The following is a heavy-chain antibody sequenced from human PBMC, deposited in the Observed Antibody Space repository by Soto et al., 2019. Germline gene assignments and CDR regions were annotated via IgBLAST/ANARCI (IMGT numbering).Heavy chain of an antibody. D-gene: IGHD2-21*02. J-gene: IGHJ4*02. CDR1: GDTFTDYY. CDR2: VNPSGGHT. Sequence: QVQLMQSGAEVKKPGASVKVSCKASGDTFTDYYIHWVRQAPGQGLEWMGTVNPSGGHTTYAQHFLGRVTXTWDTPXXTLYMELTRLTSDDTAIYYCARGGHVVVVTAALDYWGQGTLVTVSS. CDR3: ARGGHVVVVTAALDY. V-gene: IGHV1-46*01.